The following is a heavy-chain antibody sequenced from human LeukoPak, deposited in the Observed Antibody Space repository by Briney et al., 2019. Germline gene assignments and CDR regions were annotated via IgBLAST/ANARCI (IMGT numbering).Heavy chain of an antibody. V-gene: IGHV4-59*01. D-gene: IGHD4-23*01. CDR3: ARGSYGGNLDY. Sequence: SETLSLTCTVSGGSISSYYWSWIRQPPGKGLEWIGYIYYSGSTNYNPSLKSRVTISVDTSKNQFSLKLSSVTAADTAVYYCARGSYGGNLDYWGQGTLATVSS. CDR2: IYYSGST. J-gene: IGHJ4*02. CDR1: GGSISSYY.